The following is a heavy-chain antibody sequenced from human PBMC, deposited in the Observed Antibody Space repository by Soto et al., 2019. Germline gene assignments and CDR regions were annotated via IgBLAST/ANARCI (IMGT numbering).Heavy chain of an antibody. J-gene: IGHJ6*02. D-gene: IGHD2-2*01. CDR2: INPKSVGT. CDR3: ASDGRYCSGTTCSGYYYGLNV. V-gene: IGHV1-2*02. Sequence: ASVKVSCKASGYTFTDYYTHWERQAPGQELEGMGWINPKSVGTYYAQNFQGRITMTRDTSISTAYMELSMLRSHDTTVYYCASDGRYCSGTTCSGYYYGLNVWGQGTTVTVSS. CDR1: GYTFTDYY.